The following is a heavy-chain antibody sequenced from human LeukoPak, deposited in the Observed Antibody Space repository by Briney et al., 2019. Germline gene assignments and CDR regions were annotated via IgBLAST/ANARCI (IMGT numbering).Heavy chain of an antibody. CDR3: ARRDYYDSSGYYTTNWFDP. J-gene: IGHJ5*02. CDR2: IYYSGST. V-gene: IGHV4-39*07. D-gene: IGHD3-22*01. CDR1: GGSISSSSYY. Sequence: SETLSLTCTVSGGSISSSSYYWGWIRQPPGKGLEWIGSIYYSGSTYYNPSLKSRVTISVDTSKNQFSLKLSSVTAADTAVYYCARRDYYDSSGYYTTNWFDPWGQGTLVTVSS.